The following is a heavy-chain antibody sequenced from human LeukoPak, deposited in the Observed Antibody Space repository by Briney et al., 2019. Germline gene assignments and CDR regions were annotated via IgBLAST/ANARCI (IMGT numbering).Heavy chain of an antibody. CDR1: GGSISSYY. CDR3: ARTTDSYLDY. Sequence: SETLSLTCTVSGGSISSYYWSWIRQPPGKGLEWIGYIYTSGSTNYNPSLKSRVTISVDTSKNQFYLKLSSVTAADTAVYYCARTTDSYLDYWGGGTLVTVSS. J-gene: IGHJ4*02. D-gene: IGHD4-11*01. V-gene: IGHV4-4*09. CDR2: IYTSGST.